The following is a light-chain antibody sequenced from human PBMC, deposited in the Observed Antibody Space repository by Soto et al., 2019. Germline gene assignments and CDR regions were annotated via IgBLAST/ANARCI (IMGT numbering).Light chain of an antibody. CDR1: SLQSSYA. CDR2: LNSDGSH. J-gene: IGLJ3*02. Sequence: QPVLTQSPSASASLGASVNLTCTLSSLQSSYAIAWHQQQPEKGPRYLMKLNSDGSHSKGDGIPDRFSGSSSGAERYLTISSLQSEDEADYYCQTWGTGLWVFGGGTKVTV. CDR3: QTWGTGLWV. V-gene: IGLV4-69*01.